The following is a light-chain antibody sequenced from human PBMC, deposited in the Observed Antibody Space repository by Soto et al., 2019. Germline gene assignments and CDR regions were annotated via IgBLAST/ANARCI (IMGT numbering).Light chain of an antibody. Sequence: EIVLTQSPGTLSLSPGERATLSCRASQSVSNSYLAWYQRIPGQSPRLLIYGASRRATGIPERFSGSGSGTDFTLTISRLEPEDFAVYYWQQYDRSPWTFGQGTKVEIK. CDR1: QSVSNSY. V-gene: IGKV3-20*01. CDR2: GAS. J-gene: IGKJ1*01. CDR3: QQYDRSPWT.